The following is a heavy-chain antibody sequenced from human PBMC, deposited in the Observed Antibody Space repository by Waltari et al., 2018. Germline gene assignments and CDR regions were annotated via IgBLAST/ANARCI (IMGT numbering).Heavy chain of an antibody. Sequence: QLQLQESGPGPVKPSETLSLTCSVSGGSLDTPNHYSGWIRQPPGPGVEWTGTISYAGTTYTNPSLRSRLTMSRDTAKNQLSLTLGSTTAADTAVYYCATYIGASVGTAAFDVWGQGTMVTVSS. CDR2: ISYAGTT. D-gene: IGHD5-12*01. J-gene: IGHJ3*01. CDR1: GGSLDTPNHY. CDR3: ATYIGASVGTAAFDV. V-gene: IGHV4-39*01.